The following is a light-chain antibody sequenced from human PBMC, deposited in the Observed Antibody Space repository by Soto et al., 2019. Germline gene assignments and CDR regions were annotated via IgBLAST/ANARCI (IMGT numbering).Light chain of an antibody. J-gene: IGKJ1*01. CDR3: QHYGTSMWT. Sequence: EIVLTQPPGTLSLSPGGRATLSCRASQSVSSSSLSWYQQKPGQAPRLLIYDTSSRATDIPDRFSGSGSGTDFTLTISRLEPEDSTVYYCQHYGTSMWTFGQGTKVDIK. CDR2: DTS. CDR1: QSVSSSS. V-gene: IGKV3-20*01.